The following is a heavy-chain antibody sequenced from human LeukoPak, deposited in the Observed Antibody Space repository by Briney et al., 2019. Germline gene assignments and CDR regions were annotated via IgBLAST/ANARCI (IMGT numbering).Heavy chain of an antibody. D-gene: IGHD2-15*01. CDR1: GGSFSGYY. CDR2: INHSGST. CDR3: ARGLMSAPYYFDY. J-gene: IGHJ4*02. Sequence: SETPSLTCAVYGGSFSGYYWSWIRQPPGKGLEWIGEINHSGSTNYNPSLKSRVTISVDTSKNQFSLKLSSVTAADTAVYYCARGLMSAPYYFDYWGQGTLVTVSS. V-gene: IGHV4-34*01.